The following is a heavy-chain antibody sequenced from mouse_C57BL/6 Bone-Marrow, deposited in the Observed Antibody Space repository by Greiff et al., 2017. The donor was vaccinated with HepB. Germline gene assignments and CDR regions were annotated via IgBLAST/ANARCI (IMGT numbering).Heavy chain of an antibody. V-gene: IGHV5-17*01. Sequence: EVKLEESGGGLVKPGGSLKLSCAASGFTFSDYGMHWVRQAPEKGLEWVAYISSGSSTIYYADTVKGRFTISRDNAKNTLFLQMTSLRSEDTAMYYCAREDSSGLYYYAMDYWGQGTSVTVSS. D-gene: IGHD3-2*02. CDR3: AREDSSGLYYYAMDY. J-gene: IGHJ4*01. CDR1: GFTFSDYG. CDR2: ISSGSSTI.